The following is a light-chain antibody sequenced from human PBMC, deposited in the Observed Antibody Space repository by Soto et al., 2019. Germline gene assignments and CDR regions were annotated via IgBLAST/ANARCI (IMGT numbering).Light chain of an antibody. V-gene: IGLV1-51*01. CDR1: SSNIGNSY. CDR3: AAWDDSLNAVV. CDR2: ETD. Sequence: QSVLTQPPSVSAAPGQKVTISCSGSSSNIGNSYVSWYRQLPGTAPKLLIYETDKRTTGTPERFSGSKSGTSASLAISGLRSEDEADFYCAAWDDSLNAVVFGGGTKLTVL. J-gene: IGLJ2*01.